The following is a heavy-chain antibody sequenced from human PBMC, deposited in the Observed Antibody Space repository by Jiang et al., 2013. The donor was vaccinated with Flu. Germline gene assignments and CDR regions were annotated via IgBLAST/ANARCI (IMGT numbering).Heavy chain of an antibody. D-gene: IGHD4-23*01. Sequence: GSGLVKPSETLSLTCTVSGGSISSSSYYWGWIRQPPGKGLEWIGSIYYSGSTYYNPSLKSRVTISVDTSKNQFSLKLSSVTAADTAVYYCARHCLTVVTWDNWFDPWGQGTLVTVSS. V-gene: IGHV4-39*01. CDR2: IYYSGST. CDR1: GGSISSSSYY. CDR3: ARHCLTVVTWDNWFDP. J-gene: IGHJ5*02.